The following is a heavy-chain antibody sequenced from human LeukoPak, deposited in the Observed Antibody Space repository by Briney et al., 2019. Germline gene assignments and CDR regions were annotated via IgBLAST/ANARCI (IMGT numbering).Heavy chain of an antibody. J-gene: IGHJ4*02. D-gene: IGHD3-9*01. V-gene: IGHV3-74*01. CDR3: ARDFDMGITPGDDFDF. Sequence: GGSLRLSCAASGFSFSKYWMHWVRQTPGEGLVWVARIKEDGTYTSYADSVKGRFTISRDSARNTVFLQMNSLRAEDTDVYYCARDFDMGITPGDDFDFWGQGTLVTVSS. CDR2: IKEDGTYT. CDR1: GFSFSKYW.